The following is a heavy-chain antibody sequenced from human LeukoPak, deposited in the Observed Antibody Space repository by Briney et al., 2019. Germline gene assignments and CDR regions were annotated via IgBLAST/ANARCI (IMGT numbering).Heavy chain of an antibody. Sequence: ASVKVSCKASGYTLASYDINWVRQATGQGLEWMGWMNPNSGRTGYAQNFQGRITITRNTSISTAYMELSSLRSEDTAVYYCTRETSSRYFDYWGQGTLVTVSS. J-gene: IGHJ4*02. CDR1: GYTLASYD. V-gene: IGHV1-8*01. CDR2: MNPNSGRT. CDR3: TRETSSRYFDY.